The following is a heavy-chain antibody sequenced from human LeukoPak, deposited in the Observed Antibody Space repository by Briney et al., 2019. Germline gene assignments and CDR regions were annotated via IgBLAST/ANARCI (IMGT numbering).Heavy chain of an antibody. Sequence: ASVKVSCKASGYTLASYDINWVRQATGQGLEWMGWMNPNSGRTGYAQNFQGRITITRNTSISTAYMELSSLRSEDTAVYYCTRETSSRYFDYWGQGTLVTVSS. J-gene: IGHJ4*02. CDR1: GYTLASYD. V-gene: IGHV1-8*01. CDR2: MNPNSGRT. CDR3: TRETSSRYFDY.